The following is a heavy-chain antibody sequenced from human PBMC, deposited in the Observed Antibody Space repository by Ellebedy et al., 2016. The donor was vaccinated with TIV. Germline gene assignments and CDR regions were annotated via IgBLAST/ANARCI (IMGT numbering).Heavy chain of an antibody. CDR1: GYTFTSHG. J-gene: IGHJ4*02. Sequence: ASVKVSCKASGYTFTSHGISWVRQAPGQGLEWMGWINPNSGGTNYAQKFHGRVTMTRDTSISTAYMELSRLRSDDTAVYYCARDYSSSTDFDYWGQGTLVTVSS. V-gene: IGHV1-2*02. CDR3: ARDYSSSTDFDY. D-gene: IGHD6-6*01. CDR2: INPNSGGT.